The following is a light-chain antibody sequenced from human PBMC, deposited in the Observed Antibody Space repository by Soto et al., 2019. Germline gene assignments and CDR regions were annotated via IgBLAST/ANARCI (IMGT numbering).Light chain of an antibody. CDR3: QQYNNWPQIT. CDR1: QSLTSSY. V-gene: IGKV3D-15*01. Sequence: ESVLTQSPGILSLSPGERATLSCRASQSLTSSYLAWYQQKPGQAPRLLIYAASRRATGIPARFSGSGSGTEFTLTISSLQSEDFAVYYCQQYNNWPQITFGQGARLENK. CDR2: AAS. J-gene: IGKJ5*01.